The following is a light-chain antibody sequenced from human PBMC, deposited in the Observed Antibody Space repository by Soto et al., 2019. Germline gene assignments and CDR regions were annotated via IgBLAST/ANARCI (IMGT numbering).Light chain of an antibody. Sequence: QSALTQPACVSGSPGQSITISCTGTRSDVGGYNYVSWYQQHPGKAPKLMIYDVSNRPSGVSNRFSGSKSGNTASLTISGLLPEDEADYYCNSYTSSSTGVFGGGTKLTVL. J-gene: IGLJ3*02. CDR2: DVS. CDR1: RSDVGGYNY. CDR3: NSYTSSSTGV. V-gene: IGLV2-14*03.